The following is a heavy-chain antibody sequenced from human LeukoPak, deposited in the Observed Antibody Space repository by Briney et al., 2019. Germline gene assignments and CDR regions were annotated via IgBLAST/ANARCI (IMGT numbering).Heavy chain of an antibody. D-gene: IGHD3-22*01. CDR3: ARRPYYDSSGYYLADAFDI. V-gene: IGHV7-4-1*02. Sequence: ASVKVSCKASGYTFTSYAMNWVRQAPGQGLEWMGWINTNTGNPTYAQGFTGRFVFSLDTSVSTAYLQISSLKAEDTAVYYCARRPYYDSSGYYLADAFDIWGQGTMVTVSS. J-gene: IGHJ3*02. CDR1: GYTFTSYA. CDR2: INTNTGNP.